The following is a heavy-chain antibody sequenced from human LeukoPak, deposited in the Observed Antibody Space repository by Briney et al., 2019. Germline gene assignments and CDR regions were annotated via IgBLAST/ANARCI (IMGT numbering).Heavy chain of an antibody. CDR3: ARAQGDYYDSSGPPLHFDY. CDR2: ISSSGSTI. D-gene: IGHD3-22*01. J-gene: IGHJ4*02. CDR1: GSTFSDYY. V-gene: IGHV3-11*04. Sequence: GGSLRLSCAASGSTFSDYYMSWIRQAPGKGLEWVSYISSSGSTIYYADSVKGRFTISRDNAKNSLYLQMNSLRAEDTAVYYCARAQGDYYDSSGPPLHFDYWGQGTLVTVSS.